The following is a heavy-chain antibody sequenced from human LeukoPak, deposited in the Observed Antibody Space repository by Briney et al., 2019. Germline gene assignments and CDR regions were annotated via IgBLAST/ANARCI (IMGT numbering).Heavy chain of an antibody. J-gene: IGHJ4*02. CDR3: ASSAAWYYDFWSGSHPFDY. Sequence: SETLSLTRTVSGGSISSYYWSWIRQPPGKGLEWIGYIYYSGSTNYNPSLKSRVTISVDTSKNQFSLKLSSVTAADTAVYYCASSAAWYYDFWSGSHPFDYWGQGTLVTVSS. CDR1: GGSISSYY. D-gene: IGHD3-3*01. V-gene: IGHV4-59*01. CDR2: IYYSGST.